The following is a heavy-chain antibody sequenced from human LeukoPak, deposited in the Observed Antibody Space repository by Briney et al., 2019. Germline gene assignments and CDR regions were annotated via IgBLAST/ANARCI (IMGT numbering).Heavy chain of an antibody. V-gene: IGHV4-38-2*01. Sequence: SETLSLTCAVSGYSISSGYYWGWIRQPPGKGLEWIGGIYHTGTTYYNPSLKSRVTISVDTSKNQFSLKLTSVTAADTAVYYCARGISAPGRTFHFDCWGQGTLATVSS. D-gene: IGHD6-13*01. CDR1: GYSISSGYY. CDR3: ARGISAPGRTFHFDC. J-gene: IGHJ4*02. CDR2: IYHTGTT.